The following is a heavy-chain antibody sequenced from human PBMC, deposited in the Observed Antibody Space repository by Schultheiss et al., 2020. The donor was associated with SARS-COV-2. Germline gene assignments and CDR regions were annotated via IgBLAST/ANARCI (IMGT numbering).Heavy chain of an antibody. CDR3: ARVTRPDTAVAGFDY. Sequence: SGPTLVKPTQTLTLTCTFSEFSLSTAGMCVGWVRQPPGKALEWLAHIFSNDEKSYSTSLRSRLTISKDPSKSQVVLAMTNIDPVDTATYFCARVTRPDTAVAGFDYWGQGTLVTVSS. D-gene: IGHD5-18*01. V-gene: IGHV2-26*01. J-gene: IGHJ4*02. CDR1: EFSLSTAGMC. CDR2: IFSNDEK.